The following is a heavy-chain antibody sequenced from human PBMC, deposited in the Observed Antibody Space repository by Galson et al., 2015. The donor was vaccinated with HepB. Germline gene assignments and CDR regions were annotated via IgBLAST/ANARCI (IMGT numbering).Heavy chain of an antibody. V-gene: IGHV4-59*01. J-gene: IGHJ6*02. CDR1: GGSISGYY. CDR2: VHFSGST. CDR3: ARYCSHISCRPYGLDV. Sequence: SETLSLTCTVSGGSISGYYWNWIRQSPGKRPEWIGYVHFSGSTDYNPSLNSRVTISVDASNSQFSLKLNSVTAADTAVYYCARYCSHISCRPYGLDVWGQGTTVTVSS. D-gene: IGHD2-2*01.